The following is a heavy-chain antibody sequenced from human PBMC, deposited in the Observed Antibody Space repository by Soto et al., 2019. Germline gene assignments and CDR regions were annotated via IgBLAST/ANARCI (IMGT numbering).Heavy chain of an antibody. V-gene: IGHV6-1*01. D-gene: IGHD1-26*01. Sequence: SQTLSLPCAITGDSVSSKSAGWCWVRQSPSRCLEWLGRTYYRSKWYYEYAVSVRGRITINPDSSKNQYSLQLNSVTPEDTAVYFCARGEQYSGRIFDYWGQGTLVTVSS. CDR2: TYYRSKWYY. CDR1: GDSVSSKSAG. J-gene: IGHJ4*01. CDR3: ARGEQYSGRIFDY.